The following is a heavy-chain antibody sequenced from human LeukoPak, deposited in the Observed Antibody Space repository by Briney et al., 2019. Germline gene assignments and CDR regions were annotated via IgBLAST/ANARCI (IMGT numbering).Heavy chain of an antibody. Sequence: SVKVSCKASGGTFSSYAISWVRQAPGQGLEWMGGIIPIFGTANYAQKFQGRVTITADESTSTAYMELSSLRSEDTAVYYCARGVVPAAYNWFDPWGQGTLVTVSS. D-gene: IGHD2-2*01. CDR2: IIPIFGTA. V-gene: IGHV1-69*13. CDR3: ARGVVPAAYNWFDP. CDR1: GGTFSSYA. J-gene: IGHJ5*02.